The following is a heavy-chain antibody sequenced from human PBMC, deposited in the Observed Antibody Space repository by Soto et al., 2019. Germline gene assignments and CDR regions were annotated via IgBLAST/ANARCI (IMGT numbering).Heavy chain of an antibody. CDR1: VVAFSRYG. Sequence: GGTLRLSFLASVVAFSRYGMDWVRQDPGKGLEWVAVLSYDGSNKYDADSVKGRFTISRDNSKNTLYLQMNSLRAEDTAVYYCAKDLIDVDIVAPAAVESIYDDYRNDGWGQGTTVIVS. CDR3: AKDLIDVDIVAPAAVESIYDDYRNDG. V-gene: IGHV3-30*18. D-gene: IGHD5-12*01. J-gene: IGHJ6*02. CDR2: LSYDGSNK.